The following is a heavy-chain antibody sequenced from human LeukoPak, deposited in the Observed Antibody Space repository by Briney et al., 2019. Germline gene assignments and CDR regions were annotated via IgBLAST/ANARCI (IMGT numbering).Heavy chain of an antibody. CDR2: MNPNSGNT. J-gene: IGHJ4*02. CDR1: GYTFTSYD. Sequence: ASVKVSCKASGYTFTSYDINWVRQATGQGLEWMGWMNPNSGNTGYAQKFQGRVTMTRNTSISTAYMELSSLRSEDTAVYYCARGTRSMAAAATRVYYFDYWGQGTLVTVSS. CDR3: ARGTRSMAAAATRVYYFDY. V-gene: IGHV1-8*01. D-gene: IGHD6-13*01.